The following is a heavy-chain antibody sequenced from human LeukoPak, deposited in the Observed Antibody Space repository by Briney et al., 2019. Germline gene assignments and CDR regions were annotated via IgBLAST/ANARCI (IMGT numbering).Heavy chain of an antibody. CDR1: GGTLSCNY. J-gene: IGHJ3*02. Sequence: SETLSLTCTVSGGTLSCNYWSWIRQPPGKGLEWIGYIYYSGSTNYNPSLKSRVTISVDTSKNQFSLKLSTVTAADTAVYYCARNLYSSSWGGAFDIWGQGTMVTVSS. CDR3: ARNLYSSSWGGAFDI. V-gene: IGHV4-59*01. D-gene: IGHD6-13*01. CDR2: IYYSGST.